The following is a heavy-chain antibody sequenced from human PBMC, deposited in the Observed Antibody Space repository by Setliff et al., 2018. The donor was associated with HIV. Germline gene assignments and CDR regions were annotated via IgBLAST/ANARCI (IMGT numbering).Heavy chain of an antibody. Sequence: GGSLRLACAASGFTVSSNYMSWVRQAPGKGLEWVSLIYSGGSTYYADSVEGRFTVSRDNSKNTLYLQMNSLRAEDTAVYYCARDRRGMDVWGQGNTVTVSS. V-gene: IGHV3-66*01. CDR1: GFTVSSNY. CDR2: IYSGGST. J-gene: IGHJ6*02. CDR3: ARDRRGMDV.